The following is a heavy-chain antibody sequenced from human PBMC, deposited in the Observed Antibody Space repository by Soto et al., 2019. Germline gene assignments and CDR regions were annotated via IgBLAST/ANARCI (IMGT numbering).Heavy chain of an antibody. J-gene: IGHJ5*02. V-gene: IGHV1-8*01. D-gene: IGHD5-18*01. Sequence: ASVKVSCKASGYTFTNSDVTWVRQATGQGLGWMGWMNPGSGDTGYAQKFQGRVTMTRNISIATAYMELSSLRSEDTAIYYCARMASFGSLNWFDPWGQGTLVTVSS. CDR3: ARMASFGSLNWFDP. CDR1: GYTFTNSD. CDR2: MNPGSGDT.